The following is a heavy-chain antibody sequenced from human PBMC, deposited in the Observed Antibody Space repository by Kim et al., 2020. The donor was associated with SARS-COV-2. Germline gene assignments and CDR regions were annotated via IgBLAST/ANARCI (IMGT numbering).Heavy chain of an antibody. Sequence: SETLSLTCSVSDGSIRSGDDNWNWIRQPPGKGLEWIGSIYYNGNTNYNPSLKSRVAILIDTSDNHFSLNLRSVTAADTAVYYCARESKSALIPRGGWFDPWRQGALVTVSS. D-gene: IGHD3-10*01. J-gene: IGHJ5*02. CDR2: IYYNGNT. CDR3: ARESKSALIPRGGWFDP. CDR1: DGSIRSGDDN. V-gene: IGHV4-30-4*01.